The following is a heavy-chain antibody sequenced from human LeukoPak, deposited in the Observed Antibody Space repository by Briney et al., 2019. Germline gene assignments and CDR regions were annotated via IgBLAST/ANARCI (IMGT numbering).Heavy chain of an antibody. V-gene: IGHV3-23*01. CDR1: GFTFSSYA. Sequence: GGSLRLSCAASGFTFSSYAMSWVRQAPGKGLEWVSVISGSSGRTYYADSVKGRFTISRDNSKNALYLQMNNLRAEGTAVYYCVKGSIKQWLVAGYDYWGQGTLVTVSS. CDR2: ISGSSGRT. CDR3: VKGSIKQWLVAGYDY. D-gene: IGHD6-19*01. J-gene: IGHJ4*02.